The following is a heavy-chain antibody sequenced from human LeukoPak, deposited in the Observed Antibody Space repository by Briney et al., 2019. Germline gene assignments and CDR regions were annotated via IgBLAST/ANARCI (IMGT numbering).Heavy chain of an antibody. CDR1: GFTFGSYW. Sequence: GGSQRLSCAASGFTFGSYWMHWVRQAPGRGLVWVSRINSDGTSTYYADSVKGRFTISRDNAKSTLHLQMNSLRAEDTAVYYCTRGHPGYSSSWADYWGQGTLVTVSS. CDR2: INSDGTST. J-gene: IGHJ4*02. V-gene: IGHV3-74*01. CDR3: TRGHPGYSSSWADY. D-gene: IGHD6-13*01.